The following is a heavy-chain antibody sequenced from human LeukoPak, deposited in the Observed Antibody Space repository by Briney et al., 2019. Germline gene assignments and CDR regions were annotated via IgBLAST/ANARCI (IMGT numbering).Heavy chain of an antibody. J-gene: IGHJ5*02. CDR2: IYYSGST. Sequence: SQTLSLTCTVSGGSISSGGYYWSWIRQHPGKGLEWIGYIYYSGSTYYNPPLKSRVTISIDTSKSQFSLKLSSVTAADTAVYYCARTPFRRWLDPWGQGTLVTVSS. V-gene: IGHV4-31*03. CDR1: GGSISSGGYY. CDR3: ARTPFRRWLDP. D-gene: IGHD2/OR15-2a*01.